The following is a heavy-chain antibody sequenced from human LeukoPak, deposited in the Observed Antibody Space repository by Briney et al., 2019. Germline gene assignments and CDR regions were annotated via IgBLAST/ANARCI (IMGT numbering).Heavy chain of an antibody. CDR2: ISYDGSNK. CDR1: GFTFSSYA. D-gene: IGHD5-18*01. Sequence: GGSLRLSCAASGFTFSSYAMHWVRQTPGKGLEWVAVISYDGSNKYYADSVKGRFTISRNNSGNTLHLQMNSLGAEDTAVYYCARDPGFSYGYGTFDIWGQGTMVTVSS. J-gene: IGHJ3*02. V-gene: IGHV3-30-3*01. CDR3: ARDPGFSYGYGTFDI.